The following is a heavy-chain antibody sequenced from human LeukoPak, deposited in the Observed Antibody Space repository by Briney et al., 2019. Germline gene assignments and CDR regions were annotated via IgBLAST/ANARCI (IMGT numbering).Heavy chain of an antibody. J-gene: IGHJ4*02. CDR1: GLTFSDFA. CDR3: AKDGLSGYNFDY. V-gene: IGHV3-23*01. CDR2: VSNSGGSR. D-gene: IGHD5-24*01. Sequence: PGGSLRLSCAASGLTFSDFAMAWVRQAPGKGLEWVSTVSNSGGSRYHADSVKGRFTISRDNSQNTLFLQMNSLRGEDTAVYYCAKDGLSGYNFDYWGQGTLVSVSS.